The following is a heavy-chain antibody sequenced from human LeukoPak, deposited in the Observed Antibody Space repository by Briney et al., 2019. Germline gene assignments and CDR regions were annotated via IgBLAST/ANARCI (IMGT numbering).Heavy chain of an antibody. J-gene: IGHJ4*02. CDR3: ANTDGDSGYDLAY. CDR1: GGSVSSGSYY. CDR2: IYYGGST. Sequence: SETLSLTCTVSGGSVSSGSYYWSWIRQPPGKGLEWIGYIYYGGSTNYNPSFKSRVTISVDTSKNQFSLKLTSVTAADTAVYYCANTDGDSGYDLAYWGQRTLVTVSS. D-gene: IGHD5-12*01. V-gene: IGHV4-61*01.